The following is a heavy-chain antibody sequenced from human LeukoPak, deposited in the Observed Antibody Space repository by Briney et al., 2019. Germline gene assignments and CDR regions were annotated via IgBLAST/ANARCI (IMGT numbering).Heavy chain of an antibody. CDR3: ARDHAASITIFGVDPLNWFDP. Sequence: GRFLRLSCAASGFTFSSYAMHWVRQAPGKGLEWVAVISYDGSNKYYADSVKGRFTISRDNSKNTLYLQMNSLRAEDTAVYYCARDHAASITIFGVDPLNWFDPWGQGTLVTVSS. CDR1: GFTFSSYA. V-gene: IGHV3-30-3*01. D-gene: IGHD3-3*01. CDR2: ISYDGSNK. J-gene: IGHJ5*02.